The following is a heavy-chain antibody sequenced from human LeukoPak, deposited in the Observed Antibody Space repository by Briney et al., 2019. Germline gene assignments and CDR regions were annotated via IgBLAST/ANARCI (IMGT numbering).Heavy chain of an antibody. J-gene: IGHJ4*02. Sequence: SETLSLTCSVSGGSIRSSSYWWGWIRQPPGKGLEWIGSIYYSESTYYNPSLESRVTISVDTSKNQFSLKLSSMTAADTAVYYCQAYYGSGSYSDYWGQGTLVTVSS. D-gene: IGHD3-10*01. CDR1: GGSIRSSSYW. CDR2: IYYSEST. V-gene: IGHV4-39*01. CDR3: QAYYGSGSYSDY.